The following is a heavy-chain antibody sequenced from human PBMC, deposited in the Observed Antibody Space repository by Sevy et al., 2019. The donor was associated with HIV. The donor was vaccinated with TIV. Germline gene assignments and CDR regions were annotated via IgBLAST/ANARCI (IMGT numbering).Heavy chain of an antibody. CDR3: GYSEYGYYYDY. D-gene: IGHD1-26*01. J-gene: IGHJ4*02. Sequence: GGSLRLSCGASGFIFSNAWMSWVRQAPGKGLEWVGRIKSKADGGTPDYAAPVKGTFTISGDDSINTLYLQMNSLRTDDTAVYYCGYSEYGYYYDYWGQGTLVTVSS. V-gene: IGHV3-15*01. CDR1: GFIFSNAW. CDR2: IKSKADGGTP.